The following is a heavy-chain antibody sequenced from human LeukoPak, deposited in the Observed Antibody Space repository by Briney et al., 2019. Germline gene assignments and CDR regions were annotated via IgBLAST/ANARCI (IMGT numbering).Heavy chain of an antibody. Sequence: GRSLRLSCAASGFTFSSYGMHWVRQAPGRGLEWVAVIWYDGSNKYYADSVKGRFTISRDNPKNTLYLQMNSLRAEDTAVYYCARDLVVIRAFDYWGQGTLVTVSS. D-gene: IGHD3-22*01. CDR2: IWYDGSNK. J-gene: IGHJ4*02. CDR1: GFTFSSYG. V-gene: IGHV3-33*01. CDR3: ARDLVVIRAFDY.